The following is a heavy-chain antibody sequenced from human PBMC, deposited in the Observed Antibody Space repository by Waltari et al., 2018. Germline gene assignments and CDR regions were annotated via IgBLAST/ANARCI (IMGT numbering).Heavy chain of an antibody. Sequence: QVQLQQWGAGLLKPSETLSLTCAVYGGSFSGYYWSWIRQPPGKGLEWIGESNHSGSTNYNPSLKSRVTISVDTSKNQFSLKLSSVTAADTAVYYCARGLPGSSGNWFDPWGQGTLVTVSS. CDR3: ARGLPGSSGNWFDP. J-gene: IGHJ5*02. CDR2: SNHSGST. V-gene: IGHV4-34*01. D-gene: IGHD6-6*01. CDR1: GGSFSGYY.